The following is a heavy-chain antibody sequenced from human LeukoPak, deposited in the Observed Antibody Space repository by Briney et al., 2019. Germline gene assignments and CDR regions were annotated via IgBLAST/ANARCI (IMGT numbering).Heavy chain of an antibody. V-gene: IGHV1-2*04. CDR2: INPNSGGT. CDR3: ARVGYYGSGSYYNGAFDI. Sequence: ASVKVSCKASGYTFTGYYMHWVRQAPGQGLEWMGWINPNSGGTNCAQKFQGWVTMTRDTSISTAYMELSRLRSDDTAVYYCARVGYYGSGSYYNGAFDIWGQGTMVTVSS. D-gene: IGHD3-10*01. J-gene: IGHJ3*02. CDR1: GYTFTGYY.